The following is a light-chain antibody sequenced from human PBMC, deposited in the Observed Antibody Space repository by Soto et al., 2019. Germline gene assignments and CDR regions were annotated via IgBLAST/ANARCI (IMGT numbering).Light chain of an antibody. Sequence: DIQMTQSPSTLSGSVGDRVTITCRASQTISSWLAWYQQKPGKAPKLLIYNASTLKSGFPSRFSGSGSGTEFTLTSSILQSDDFANYYCQHYNSYSESFGQGTKVALK. J-gene: IGKJ1*01. CDR3: QHYNSYSES. CDR1: QTISSW. V-gene: IGKV1-5*03. CDR2: NAS.